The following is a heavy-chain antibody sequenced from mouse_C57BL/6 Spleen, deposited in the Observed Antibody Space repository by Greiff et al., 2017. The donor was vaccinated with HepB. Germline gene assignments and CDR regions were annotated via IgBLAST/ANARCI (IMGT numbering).Heavy chain of an antibody. Sequence: EVQRVESGGGLVQPGASLRLSCAASGFTFNDYQMSWVRQAPGKAPEWLALIRNKANGYTTEYTAPVKGRFTISRDNSQNILYLQMNTLRAEDSATYYCVKAVSSGSSYTWFAYWGQGTLVTVSA. J-gene: IGHJ3*01. CDR3: VKAVSSGSSYTWFAY. V-gene: IGHV7-4*01. D-gene: IGHD1-1*01. CDR2: IRNKANGYTT. CDR1: GFTFNDYQ.